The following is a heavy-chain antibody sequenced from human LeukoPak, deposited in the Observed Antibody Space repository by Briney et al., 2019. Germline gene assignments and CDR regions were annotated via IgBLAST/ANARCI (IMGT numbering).Heavy chain of an antibody. J-gene: IGHJ4*02. D-gene: IGHD3-10*01. CDR3: AREGLGELSLPAD. Sequence: ASVKVSCKSSGNTFTSNYLHWVRQAPGQGLEWMGIINPSGHSTDYAQKFQGRVTMTRDTSTSTVYMELSSLRSEDTAVYYCAREGLGELSLPADWGQGTLVTVSS. CDR2: INPSGHST. V-gene: IGHV1-46*01. CDR1: GNTFTSNY.